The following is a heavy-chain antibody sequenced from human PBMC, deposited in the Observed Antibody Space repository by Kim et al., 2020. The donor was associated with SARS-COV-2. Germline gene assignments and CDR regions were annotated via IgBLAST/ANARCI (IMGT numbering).Heavy chain of an antibody. CDR3: ARLRPNYYDSSGYFWFDP. CDR2: IYPGDSDT. D-gene: IGHD3-22*01. J-gene: IGHJ5*02. V-gene: IGHV5-51*01. CDR1: GYSFTSYW. Sequence: GESLKISCKGSGYSFTSYWIGWVRQMPGKGLEWMGIIYPGDSDTRYSPSFQGQVTISADKSISTAYLQWSSLKASDTAMYYCARLRPNYYDSSGYFWFDPWGQGTLVTVSS.